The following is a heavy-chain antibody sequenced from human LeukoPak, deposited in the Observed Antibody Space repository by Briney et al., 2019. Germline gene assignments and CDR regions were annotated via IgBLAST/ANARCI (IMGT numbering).Heavy chain of an antibody. CDR3: ARDGGSGSHYHY. CDR1: GFTFSSYS. CDR2: ISSSSSYI. Sequence: PGGSLRLSCAASGFTFSSYSMNWVRQAPGKGLEWVSSISSSSSYIYYADSVKGRFTISRDTAKNSLYLQMNSLRAEDTAVYYCARDGGSGSHYHYWGQGTLVTVSS. D-gene: IGHD3-10*01. V-gene: IGHV3-21*01. J-gene: IGHJ4*02.